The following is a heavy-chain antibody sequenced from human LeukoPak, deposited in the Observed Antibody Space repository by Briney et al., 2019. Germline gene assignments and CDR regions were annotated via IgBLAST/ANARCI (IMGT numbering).Heavy chain of an antibody. Sequence: ASVTVSCKASGYTFTGYYIHWVRQAPGQGLEWMGWINLHSGGTNYAQTFQGGVTMTRDTSITTAYMELSSLRSDDTAVYYCARDVGEYCSSTNCYASHYWGQGTLVTVSS. CDR3: ARDVGEYCSSTNCYASHY. V-gene: IGHV1-2*02. CDR2: INLHSGGT. J-gene: IGHJ4*02. CDR1: GYTFTGYY. D-gene: IGHD2-2*01.